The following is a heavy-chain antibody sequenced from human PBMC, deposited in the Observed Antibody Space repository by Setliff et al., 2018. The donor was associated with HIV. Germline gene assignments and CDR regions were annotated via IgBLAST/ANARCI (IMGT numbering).Heavy chain of an antibody. CDR3: ASRDTSRYFDDY. CDR2: FYTSGNI. J-gene: IGHJ4*02. CDR1: GGSVSSDKFY. V-gene: IGHV4-61*09. Sequence: SETLSLTCSVSGGSVSSDKFYWTWIRQPAGKGLEWIGHFYTSGNIHYSPSLKSRVTISMDTSKNQLSLKLTSVTAADTAVYYCASRDTSRYFDDYWGQGTLVTVSS. D-gene: IGHD3-22*01.